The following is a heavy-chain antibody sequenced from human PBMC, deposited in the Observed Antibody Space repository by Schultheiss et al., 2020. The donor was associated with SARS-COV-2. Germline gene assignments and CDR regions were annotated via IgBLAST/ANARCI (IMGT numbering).Heavy chain of an antibody. CDR3: ARDIVVPAAEGYYYYGMDV. CDR1: GFTFSSYA. CDR2: IWYDGSNK. J-gene: IGHJ6*02. V-gene: IGHV3-33*08. Sequence: GGSLRLSCAASGFTFSSYAMSWVRQAPGKGLEWVAVIWYDGSNKYYADSVKGRFTISRDNSKNTLYLQMNSLRAEDTAVYYCARDIVVPAAEGYYYYGMDVWGQGTTVTVSS. D-gene: IGHD2-2*01.